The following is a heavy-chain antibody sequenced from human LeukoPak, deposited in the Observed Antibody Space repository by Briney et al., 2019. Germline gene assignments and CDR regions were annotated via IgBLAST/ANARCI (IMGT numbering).Heavy chain of an antibody. V-gene: IGHV1-2*02. J-gene: IGHJ5*02. D-gene: IGHD6-19*01. CDR2: ITPNTGGT. CDR3: ARGEQWLVFDGPKTWFDP. CDR1: GYTFTGYY. Sequence: ASAKVSCKPYGYTFTGYYIHCGRRATGQGLEWMGWITPNTGGTHYAQKFQGRVTMTRDTSLSTAYMELRRLRSDDTAVYYCARGEQWLVFDGPKTWFDPWGQGTLVTVSS.